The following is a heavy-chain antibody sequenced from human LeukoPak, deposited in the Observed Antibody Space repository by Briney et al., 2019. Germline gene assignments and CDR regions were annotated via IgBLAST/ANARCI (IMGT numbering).Heavy chain of an antibody. Sequence: GGSLRLSCAASGFTFNNYWMHWVRQAPGKGLVWVSRINSDGSSTSYADSVKGRFTISRDNAKNTLYLQMNSLRAEDTAVYYCARDRNDYVWGGDWFDPWGQGTLVTVSS. J-gene: IGHJ5*02. CDR2: INSDGSST. CDR3: ARDRNDYVWGGDWFDP. V-gene: IGHV3-74*01. CDR1: GFTFNNYW. D-gene: IGHD3-16*01.